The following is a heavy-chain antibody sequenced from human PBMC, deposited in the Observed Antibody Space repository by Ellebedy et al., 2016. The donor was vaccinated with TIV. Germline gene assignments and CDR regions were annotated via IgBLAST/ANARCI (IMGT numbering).Heavy chain of an antibody. CDR3: AGFWAVAGYPPANYYYYYYGMDV. J-gene: IGHJ6*02. CDR2: MNPNSGNT. D-gene: IGHD6-19*01. CDR1: GYTFTSYD. Sequence: ASVKVSXKASGYTFTSYDINWVRQATGQGLEWMGWMNPNSGNTGYAQKFQGRVTITRDTSASTAYMELSSLRSEDTAVYYCAGFWAVAGYPPANYYYYYYGMDVWGQGTTVTVSS. V-gene: IGHV1-8*01.